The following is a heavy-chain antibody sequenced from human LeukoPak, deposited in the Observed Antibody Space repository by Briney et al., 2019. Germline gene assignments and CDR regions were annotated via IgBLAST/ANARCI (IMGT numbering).Heavy chain of an antibody. CDR1: GGSISSYY. CDR3: ARGGNYDSSGYQFDY. D-gene: IGHD3-22*01. J-gene: IGHJ4*02. Sequence: SETLSLTCTVSGGSISSYYWSWIRQPPGKGLEWIGYIYYSGSTNYNPSLKRRVTISVDTSKNQFSLKLSSVTAADTAVYYCARGGNYDSSGYQFDYWGQGTLVTVSS. CDR2: IYYSGST. V-gene: IGHV4-59*01.